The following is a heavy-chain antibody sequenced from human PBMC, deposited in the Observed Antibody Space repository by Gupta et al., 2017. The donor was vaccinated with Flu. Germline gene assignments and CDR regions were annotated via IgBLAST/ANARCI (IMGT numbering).Heavy chain of an antibody. J-gene: IGHJ4*02. CDR2: ISGSGGST. Sequence: EVQLLESGGGLLQPGGSLRLSCAASGFTFSSNAMSWVRQAPVKGLEWVSFISGSGGSTYHADSVKGRFTISRDNSKNTLFLQMNSLRDEDTAVYYCAQSGGVASAADYWGQGTLVTVSS. D-gene: IGHD6-13*01. CDR1: GFTFSSNA. V-gene: IGHV3-23*01. CDR3: AQSGGVASAADY.